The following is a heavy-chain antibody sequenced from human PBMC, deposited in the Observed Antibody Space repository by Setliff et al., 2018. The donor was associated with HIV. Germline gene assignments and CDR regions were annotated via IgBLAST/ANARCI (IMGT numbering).Heavy chain of an antibody. CDR3: ASANRGRIHATRLDSWGLYYDLLTGYYGAVDY. J-gene: IGHJ4*02. V-gene: IGHV1-69*05. CDR2: IVPIVERA. CDR1: GGTFGSYS. D-gene: IGHD3-9*01. Sequence: GASVKVSCKASGGTFGSYSINWVRQAPGQGLEWMGGIVPIVERANYVQKFQGRVTMTTDASTSTVYMKLSGLRSEDTAVYYCASANRGRIHATRLDSWGLYYDLLTGYYGAVDYWGQGTLVTVSS.